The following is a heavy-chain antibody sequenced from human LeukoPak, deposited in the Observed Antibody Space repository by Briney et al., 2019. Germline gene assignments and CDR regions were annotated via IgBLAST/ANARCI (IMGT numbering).Heavy chain of an antibody. J-gene: IGHJ4*02. CDR3: ARSPSCSSASCYTNY. V-gene: IGHV3-21*01. CDR1: GFTFSNYG. D-gene: IGHD2-2*02. Sequence: GGSLRLSCAASGFTFSNYGMNWVRQAPGRGLEWVASISSSSSHIYYTDSVKGRFTISRDNAKNSLYLQMNSLRAEDTAVYYCARSPSCSSASCYTNYWGQGTLVTVSS. CDR2: ISSSSSHI.